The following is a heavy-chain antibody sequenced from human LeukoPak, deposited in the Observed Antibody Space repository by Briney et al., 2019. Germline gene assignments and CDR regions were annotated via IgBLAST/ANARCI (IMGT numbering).Heavy chain of an antibody. CDR2: INHSGST. D-gene: IGHD1-26*01. V-gene: IGHV4-34*01. J-gene: IGHJ4*02. Sequence: SETLSLTCAVYGGSFSGYYRSWIRQPPGKGLEWIGEINHSGSTNYNPSLKSRVTISVDTSKNQFSLKLSSVTAADTAVYYCARSRGAKVYDYWGQGTLVTVSS. CDR3: ARSRGAKVYDY. CDR1: GGSFSGYY.